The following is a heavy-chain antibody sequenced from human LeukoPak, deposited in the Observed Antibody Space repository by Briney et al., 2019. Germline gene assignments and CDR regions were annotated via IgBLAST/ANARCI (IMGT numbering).Heavy chain of an antibody. CDR1: GFTFSSYE. Sequence: GGSLRLSCAASGFTFSSYEMNWVRQAPGKGLEWVSYISSSGSTIYYADSVKGRFTISRDNAKNSLYLQMNSLRAEDTAVYYCAELGITMIGGVWGKGTAITISS. CDR3: AELGITMIGGV. D-gene: IGHD3-10*02. J-gene: IGHJ6*04. CDR2: ISSSGSTI. V-gene: IGHV3-48*03.